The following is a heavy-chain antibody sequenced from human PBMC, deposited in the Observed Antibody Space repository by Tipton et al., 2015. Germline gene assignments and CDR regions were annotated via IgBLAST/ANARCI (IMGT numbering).Heavy chain of an antibody. J-gene: IGHJ4*02. CDR1: GGTFSNYA. CDR3: ARLSGPQAFDY. Sequence: QLVQSGAEVKKPGSSVKVSCKTFGGTFSNYAFSWVRQAPGQGLEWVGGIIPILGTANYAQKFKGRVTITADESTSTAYMEVTSLRSEDTAVYYCARLSGPQAFDYWGQGTLVTVSS. D-gene: IGHD3-3*01. V-gene: IGHV1-69*01. CDR2: IIPILGTA.